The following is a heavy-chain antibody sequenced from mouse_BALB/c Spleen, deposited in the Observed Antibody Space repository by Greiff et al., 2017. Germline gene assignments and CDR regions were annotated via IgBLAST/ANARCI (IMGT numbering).Heavy chain of an antibody. CDR2: ISSGSSTI. D-gene: IGHD3-2*01. Sequence: EVQGVESGGGLVQPGGSRKLSCAASGFTFSSFGMHWVRQAPEKGLEWVAYISSGSSTIYYADTVKGRFTISRDNPKNTLFLQMTSLRSEDTAMYYCARWDSSGYVGWFAYWGQGTLVTVSA. J-gene: IGHJ3*01. CDR1: GFTFSSFG. V-gene: IGHV5-17*02. CDR3: ARWDSSGYVGWFAY.